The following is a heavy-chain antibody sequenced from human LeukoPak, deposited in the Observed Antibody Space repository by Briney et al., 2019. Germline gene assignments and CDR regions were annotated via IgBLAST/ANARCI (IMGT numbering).Heavy chain of an antibody. D-gene: IGHD5-24*01. V-gene: IGHV3-30*18. J-gene: IGHJ4*02. CDR3: AKDRLTNGYNSVDY. CDR2: TSYDGSNK. Sequence: GGSLRLSCAASGFTFSSYGMHWVRQAPGKGLEWVAVTSYDGSNKYYADSVKGRFTISRDNSKNTLYLQMNSLRAEDTAVYYCAKDRLTNGYNSVDYWGQGTLVTVSS. CDR1: GFTFSSYG.